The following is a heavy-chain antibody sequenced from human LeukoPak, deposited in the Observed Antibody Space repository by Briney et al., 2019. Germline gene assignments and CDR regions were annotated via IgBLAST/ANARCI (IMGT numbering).Heavy chain of an antibody. V-gene: IGHV1-2*06. CDR3: ARGRDITTVVVEYYFDY. D-gene: IGHD3-10*01. J-gene: IGHJ4*02. CDR1: GYTFTGYY. CDR2: INPNSGGT. Sequence: ASVKVSCKASGYTFTGYYMHWVRQAPGQGLEWMGRINPNSGGTNYAQKFQGRVTMTRDTSISTAYMELSRLRSEDTAVYYCARGRDITTVVVEYYFDYWGQGTLVTVSS.